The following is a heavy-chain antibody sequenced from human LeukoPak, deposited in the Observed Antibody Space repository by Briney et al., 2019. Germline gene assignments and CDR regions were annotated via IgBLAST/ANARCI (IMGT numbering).Heavy chain of an antibody. V-gene: IGHV3-13*01. CDR3: ARQMTPHGNFDY. CDR2: IGTAGDT. CDR1: GFTLSNFA. D-gene: IGHD1-26*01. J-gene: IGHJ4*02. Sequence: PGGSLRLSCAASGFTLSNFAMHWARQATGKGLEWVSAIGTAGDTFYPGSVKGRFTISRENAKNSLYLQMNNLRAEDTAVYYCARQMTPHGNFDYWGQGTLVTVSS.